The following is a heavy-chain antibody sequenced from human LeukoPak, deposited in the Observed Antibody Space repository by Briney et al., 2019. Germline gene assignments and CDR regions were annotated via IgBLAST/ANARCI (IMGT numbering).Heavy chain of an antibody. V-gene: IGHV4-59*08. D-gene: IGHD3-22*01. CDR1: GGSISSYY. CDR2: IYYSGST. Sequence: SETLSLTWTVSGGSISSYYWSWIRQPPGKGLEWIGYIYYSGSTNYNPSLKSRVTISVDTSKNQFSLKLSSVTAADTAVYYCARTSSGYIFHYWGQGTLVTVSS. J-gene: IGHJ4*02. CDR3: ARTSSGYIFHY.